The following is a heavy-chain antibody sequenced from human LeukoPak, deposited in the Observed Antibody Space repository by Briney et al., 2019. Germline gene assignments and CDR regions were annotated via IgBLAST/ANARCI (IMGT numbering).Heavy chain of an antibody. CDR1: GFTFSSYA. J-gene: IGHJ4*02. D-gene: IGHD3-22*01. CDR3: ARSNGFWGRLDDY. Sequence: PGGSLRLSCAASGFTFSSYAMHWVRQAPGKGLEWVAVISYDGSNKYYADSVQGRFTISRDSSHLYLQMNNLTVDDTGLYYCARSNGFWGRLDDYWGQGTQVTVSS. CDR2: ISYDGSNK. V-gene: IGHV3-30-3*01.